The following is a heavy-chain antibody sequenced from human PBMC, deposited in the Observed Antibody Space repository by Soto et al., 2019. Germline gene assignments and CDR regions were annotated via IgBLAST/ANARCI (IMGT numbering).Heavy chain of an antibody. J-gene: IGHJ6*02. D-gene: IGHD3-10*01. CDR3: ARVRGSGSSGDYYYYGMDV. CDR2: IIPIFGTA. CDR1: GGTFSSYA. V-gene: IGHV1-69*13. Sequence: GASVKVSCKASGGTFSSYAISWVRQAPGQGLEWMGGIIPIFGTANYAQKFQGRVTITADESTSTAYMELSSLRSEDTAVYYCARVRGSGSSGDYYYYGMDVWGQGTTVTVYS.